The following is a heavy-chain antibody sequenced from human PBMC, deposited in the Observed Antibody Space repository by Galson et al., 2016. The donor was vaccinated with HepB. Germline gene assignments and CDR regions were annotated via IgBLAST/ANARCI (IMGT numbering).Heavy chain of an antibody. V-gene: IGHV3-53*01. CDR1: GFIISNNY. J-gene: IGHJ3*01. D-gene: IGHD3-22*01. Sequence: SLRLSCAASGFIISNNYMNWVRQAPGKGLEWVSVIYSDGSTYYADSVKGRFTISGDNSKNMLYLQMNTLRAEDTAVYYCARDPYYYDSRGYTTGFDVWGQGTMVTVSS. CDR3: ARDPYYYDSRGYTTGFDV. CDR2: IYSDGST.